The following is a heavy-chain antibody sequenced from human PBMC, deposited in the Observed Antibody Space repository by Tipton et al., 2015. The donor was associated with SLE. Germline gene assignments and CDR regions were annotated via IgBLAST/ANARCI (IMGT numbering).Heavy chain of an antibody. J-gene: IGHJ4*02. CDR1: GGSINISPYY. D-gene: IGHD3-10*01. CDR2: IYYSGST. Sequence: TLSLTCTVSGGSINISPYYWNWIRQPPGKGLEWIGYIYYSGSTTYNPSLKSRVTISVDTSKNQFSLKVTSVTAADTAVYYCTRGNYYGAGDFWGQGTLVTVSS. CDR3: TRGNYYGAGDF. V-gene: IGHV4-61*01.